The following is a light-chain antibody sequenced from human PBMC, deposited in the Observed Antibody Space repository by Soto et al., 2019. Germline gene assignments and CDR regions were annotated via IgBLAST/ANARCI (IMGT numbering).Light chain of an antibody. V-gene: IGKV3-11*01. CDR3: QQRSNWPPIT. CDR1: QSVSSY. J-gene: IGKJ5*01. CDR2: DAS. Sequence: EIVLTQYPVTLSLSPRERATLSCRASQSVSSYLAWYQQKPGQAPRLLIYDASNRATGIPARFSGGGSGTDFTLTIDNLEPEDFAIYYCQQRSNWPPITFGQGTRLEIK.